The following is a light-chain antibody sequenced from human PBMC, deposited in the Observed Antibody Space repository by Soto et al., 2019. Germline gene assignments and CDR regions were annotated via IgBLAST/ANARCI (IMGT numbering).Light chain of an antibody. CDR3: QQYDSSIT. J-gene: IGKJ5*01. V-gene: IGKV3-20*01. Sequence: EIVLTQTPDTLSLSPGEGVTLSCRASHSVSSNYLAWYQQRPGQAPRLLIYGTSSRATGVPDRFSGSGSGTHFTLTISRLEPEDFAMFSCQQYDSSITFGQGTRLEIE. CDR1: HSVSSNY. CDR2: GTS.